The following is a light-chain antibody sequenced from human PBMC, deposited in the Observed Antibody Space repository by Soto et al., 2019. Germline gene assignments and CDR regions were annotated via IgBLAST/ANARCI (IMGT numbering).Light chain of an antibody. Sequence: DIQMTHSPSTLSASVGDRVTITCRASQSISSWLAWYQQKQGKAPKLLIYDASSLESGVPSRFSGSGSGTEFTLTISSLQPDDFATYYCQQYNSYSQGTFGQGTKVEIK. CDR3: QQYNSYSQGT. CDR2: DAS. V-gene: IGKV1-5*01. J-gene: IGKJ1*01. CDR1: QSISSW.